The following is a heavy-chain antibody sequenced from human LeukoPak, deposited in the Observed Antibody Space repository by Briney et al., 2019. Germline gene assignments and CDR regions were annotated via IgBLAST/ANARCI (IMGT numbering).Heavy chain of an antibody. V-gene: IGHV1-18*01. CDR1: GYTFTSYD. CDR3: ARVLGFRPDTLKGSDY. CDR2: ISAYNRKT. J-gene: IGHJ4*02. Sequence: GASVKVSCKASGYTFTSYDINWVRQATGQGLEWVGWISAYNRKTNYAQKLQGRVTMTTDTSTTTAYMELRSLRSDDTAVYYCARVLGFRPDTLKGSDYWGQGTLVTVSS.